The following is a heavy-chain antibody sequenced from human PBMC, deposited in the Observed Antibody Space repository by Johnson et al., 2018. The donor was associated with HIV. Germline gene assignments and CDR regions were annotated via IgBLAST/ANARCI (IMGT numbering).Heavy chain of an antibody. V-gene: IGHV3-23*04. CDR2: ASGSGGTT. CDR1: GFTFSSYA. D-gene: IGHD6-19*01. J-gene: IGHJ3*02. Sequence: VQLVESGGGVVRPGGSLRLSCAASGFTFSSYAVSWVRQAPGKGLEWVSGASGSGGTTYYADSVKGRFTISRDNARDTLYLQMNSLRAGDTAVYYCARASKVLSSGWSRGAFDIWGQGTMVTVSS. CDR3: ARASKVLSSGWSRGAFDI.